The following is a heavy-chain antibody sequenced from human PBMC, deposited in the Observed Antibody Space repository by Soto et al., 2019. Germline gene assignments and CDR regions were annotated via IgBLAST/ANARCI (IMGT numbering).Heavy chain of an antibody. D-gene: IGHD3-10*01. CDR3: ARANYYSSGVLDY. V-gene: IGHV4-59*01. Sequence: SETLSLTCTVSGGSISSYYWSWIRQPPGKGLEWIGYIDYSGSRNYNPSLKSRVTISVDTSKNQFSLTMSSMSAADTAVYFCARANYYSSGVLDYWGQGTLVTVSS. CDR2: IDYSGSR. CDR1: GGSISSYY. J-gene: IGHJ4*02.